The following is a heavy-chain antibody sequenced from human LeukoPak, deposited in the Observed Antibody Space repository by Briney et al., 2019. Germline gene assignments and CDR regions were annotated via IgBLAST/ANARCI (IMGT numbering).Heavy chain of an antibody. V-gene: IGHV3-23*01. J-gene: IGHJ2*01. CDR1: GFTFSFYA. Sequence: GGSLRLSCAASGFTFSFYAMSWVRQAPGKGLEWVAGITSSGNTTYYADPVKGRFTISRDNAKNSLYLQMTSLRAEDTAVYYCARVNSRDWSFDLWGRGTQVAVSS. D-gene: IGHD1-7*01. CDR2: ITSSGNTT. CDR3: ARVNSRDWSFDL.